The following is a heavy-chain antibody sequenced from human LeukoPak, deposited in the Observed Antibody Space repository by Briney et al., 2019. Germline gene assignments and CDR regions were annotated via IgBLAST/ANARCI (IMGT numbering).Heavy chain of an antibody. D-gene: IGHD4-17*01. CDR1: GGTFSSYA. J-gene: IGHJ4*02. V-gene: IGHV1-69*05. Sequence: GASVKVSCKASGGTFSSYAISWVRQAPGQGLEWMGGIIPIFGTANYAQKFQGRVTITTDESTSTAYMELSSLRSDGTAVYYCARWDDYGDYEDYWGQGTLVTVSS. CDR2: IIPIFGTA. CDR3: ARWDDYGDYEDY.